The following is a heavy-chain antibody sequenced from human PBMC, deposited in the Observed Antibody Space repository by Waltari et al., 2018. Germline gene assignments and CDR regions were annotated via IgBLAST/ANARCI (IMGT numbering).Heavy chain of an antibody. CDR1: GFTFSSYG. D-gene: IGHD3-22*01. J-gene: IGHJ3*02. Sequence: QVQLVESGGGVVQPGRSLRLSCAASGFTFSSYGMHWVRQAPGKGLEWVAVIWYDGSNKYYADSVKGRFTSSRDNSKNTLYLQMNSLRAEDTAMYYCAKLDYYDSSGYRVVDAFDIWGQGTMVTVSS. CDR2: IWYDGSNK. V-gene: IGHV3-30*18. CDR3: AKLDYYDSSGYRVVDAFDI.